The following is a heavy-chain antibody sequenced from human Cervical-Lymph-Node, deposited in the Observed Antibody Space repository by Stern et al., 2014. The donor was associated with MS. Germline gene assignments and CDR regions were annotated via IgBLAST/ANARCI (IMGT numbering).Heavy chain of an antibody. CDR3: ARDTSSPERSDW. CDR2: ITNVGST. J-gene: IGHJ4*02. V-gene: IGHV3-53*01. D-gene: IGHD1-1*01. Sequence: VQLVESGGGVIQPGGSLRLSCTASGVTVSRDYMTWVRQAPGTGLEWVSLITNVGSTFYTDSVKGRFTISRDDSKNTVYLHMTSLRAEDTAMYYCARDTSSPERSDWWGQGTLVTVSS. CDR1: GVTVSRDY.